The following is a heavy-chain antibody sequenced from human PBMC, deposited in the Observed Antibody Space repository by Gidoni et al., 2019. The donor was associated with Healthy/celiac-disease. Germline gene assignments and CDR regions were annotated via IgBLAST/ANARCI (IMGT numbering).Heavy chain of an antibody. Sequence: EAQLVESGGGLVQPGGSLRLSCAASRLTFSGFWMHWVGQAPGKGRVWVSRIISDGSSTSYADSVRGRFTISRDNTKNTLYLQMNSLRAEDTAVYYCARGAGWLAPVDYWGQGTLVTVSS. V-gene: IGHV3-74*01. CDR2: IISDGSST. D-gene: IGHD6-19*01. J-gene: IGHJ4*02. CDR1: RLTFSGFW. CDR3: ARGAGWLAPVDY.